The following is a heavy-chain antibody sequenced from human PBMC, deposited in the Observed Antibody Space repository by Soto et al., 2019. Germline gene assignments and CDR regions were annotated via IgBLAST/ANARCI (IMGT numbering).Heavy chain of an antibody. V-gene: IGHV1-2*02. CDR3: ARGRRGKYSSSYQATGPAVSNWFDP. J-gene: IGHJ5*02. D-gene: IGHD6-6*01. CDR2: INPNSGGT. CDR1: GYTFTGYY. Sequence: GASVKVCCKASGYTFTGYYMQWVRQATGQGLEWMGWINPNSGGTNYAQKFQGRVTMTRDTSISTAYMELSRLRSDDTAVYYCARGRRGKYSSSYQATGPAVSNWFDPWGQGTLVTVSS.